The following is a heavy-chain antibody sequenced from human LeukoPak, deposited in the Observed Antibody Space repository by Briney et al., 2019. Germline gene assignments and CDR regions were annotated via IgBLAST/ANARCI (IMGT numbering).Heavy chain of an antibody. CDR2: ISGSGGST. D-gene: IGHD3-10*01. V-gene: IGHV3-23*01. Sequence: PGGSLRLSCVASGFTFSSYAMSWVRRAPGKGLEWVSGISGSGGSTYYADSVKGRFTISRDNSKNTLYLQMNSLRAEDTAVYYCAKEAFGSGSAEYFQYWGQGTMVTVSS. CDR3: AKEAFGSGSAEYFQY. J-gene: IGHJ3*01. CDR1: GFTFSSYA.